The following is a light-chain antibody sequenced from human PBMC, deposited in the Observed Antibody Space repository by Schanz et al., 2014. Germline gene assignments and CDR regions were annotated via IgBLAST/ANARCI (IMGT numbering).Light chain of an antibody. V-gene: IGKV1-5*03. Sequence: DIQMTQSPSTLSASVGDRVTITCRASQTINTWLAWYQQKPGKAPKLLIYRASSLESGVPSRFSGSGSGTEFTLTISSLQPDDFAAYYCQQYSAYPWTFGQGAKVEMK. CDR1: QTINTW. J-gene: IGKJ1*01. CDR2: RAS. CDR3: QQYSAYPWT.